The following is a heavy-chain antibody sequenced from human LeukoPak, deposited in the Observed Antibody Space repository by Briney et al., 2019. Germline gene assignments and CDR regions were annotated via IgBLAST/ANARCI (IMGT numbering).Heavy chain of an antibody. CDR2: ISGSGGST. V-gene: IGHV3-23*01. CDR3: AKQGQYCSGGSCYSVAGTFDY. CDR1: GFTFSSYA. J-gene: IGHJ4*02. D-gene: IGHD2-15*01. Sequence: PGGSLRLSCAASGFTFSSYAMSWVRQAPGKGPEWVSAISGSGGSTYYADSVKGRFTISRDNSKNTLYLQMNSLRAEDTAVYYCAKQGQYCSGGSCYSVAGTFDYWGQGTLVTVSS.